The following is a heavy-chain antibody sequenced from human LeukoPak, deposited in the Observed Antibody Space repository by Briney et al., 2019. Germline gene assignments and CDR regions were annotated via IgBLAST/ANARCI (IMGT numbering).Heavy chain of an antibody. D-gene: IGHD2-8*01. CDR2: ISGSGGST. V-gene: IGHV3-23*01. CDR3: AKDRSCTNDICHGDFDY. Sequence: GGSLRLSCAASGYTFSRYAVSWVRQAPGKGLEWVSSISGSGGSTYSADSVKGRFTISRDNSKNTLYLQMNSLRAEDTALYYCAKDRSCTNDICHGDFDYWGQGTLVTVSS. CDR1: GYTFSRYA. J-gene: IGHJ4*02.